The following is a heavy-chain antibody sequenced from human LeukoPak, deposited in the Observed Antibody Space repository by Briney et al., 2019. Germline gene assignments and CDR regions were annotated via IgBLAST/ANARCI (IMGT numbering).Heavy chain of an antibody. D-gene: IGHD3-9*01. V-gene: IGHV3-30*03. Sequence: GGSLRLSCAASGFTFSSYGMHWVRQAPGKGLEWVAVISYDGSNKYYADSVKGRFTISRDNSKNTLYLQMNSLRAEDTAVYYCARSAHYDILTGVDYWGQGTLVTVSS. J-gene: IGHJ4*02. CDR2: ISYDGSNK. CDR1: GFTFSSYG. CDR3: ARSAHYDILTGVDY.